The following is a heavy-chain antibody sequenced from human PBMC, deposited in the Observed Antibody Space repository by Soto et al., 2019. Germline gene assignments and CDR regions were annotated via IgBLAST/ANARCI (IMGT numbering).Heavy chain of an antibody. CDR3: ARRDYSLYGMDV. J-gene: IGHJ6*02. CDR2: IYYSGST. D-gene: IGHD4-4*01. Sequence: SETLSLTCTVSGGSISSSSYYWGWIRQPPGKGLEWVGSIYYSGSTYYNPSLKSRVTISVDTSKNQFSLKLSSVTAADTAVYYCARRDYSLYGMDVWGQGTTVTVSS. V-gene: IGHV4-39*01. CDR1: GGSISSSSYY.